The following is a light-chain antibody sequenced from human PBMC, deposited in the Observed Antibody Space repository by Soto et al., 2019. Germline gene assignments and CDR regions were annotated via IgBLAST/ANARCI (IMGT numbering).Light chain of an antibody. CDR2: GVS. Sequence: EIVLTQSPGTLALFLGDGATLSCRASQTVNRNYLAWYHQKPGQPPRLLIYGVSNRATGVPDRFSGGGSGTEFTLTIVSLEPDDFGTYYCQQYIDSPRTFGQGTRVEVK. CDR1: QTVNRNY. CDR3: QQYIDSPRT. J-gene: IGKJ1*01. V-gene: IGKV3-20*01.